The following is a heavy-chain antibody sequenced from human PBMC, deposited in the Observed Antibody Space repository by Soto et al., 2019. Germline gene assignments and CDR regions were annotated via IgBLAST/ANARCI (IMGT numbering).Heavy chain of an antibody. V-gene: IGHV1-3*01. CDR3: ARSIVVVTAADY. D-gene: IGHD2-21*02. CDR2: INVGNGNT. Sequence: QVQLVQSGAEVKKLGASVKVSCKASGYTFTSYAMHWVRQAPGQRLEWMGWINVGNGNTKYSQKFQGRVTITRDTSASTAYMELSSLRSEDTAVYYCARSIVVVTAADYWGQGTLVTVSS. J-gene: IGHJ4*02. CDR1: GYTFTSYA.